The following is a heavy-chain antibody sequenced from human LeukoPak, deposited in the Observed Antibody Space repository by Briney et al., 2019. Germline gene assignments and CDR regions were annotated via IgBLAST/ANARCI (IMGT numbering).Heavy chain of an antibody. J-gene: IGHJ5*01. CDR3: ARGTEGYTYGEFDS. D-gene: IGHD5-18*01. V-gene: IGHV3-74*01. CDR1: GFTFSDYW. Sequence: GGSLRLSCAASGFTFSDYWMHWVRQAPGKGLVWVSRIHRDGGSTTYADSVKGRFTISRDNAKNTLYLQMNSLRAEDTAMYYCARGTEGYTYGEFDSWGQGTLVTVSS. CDR2: IHRDGGST.